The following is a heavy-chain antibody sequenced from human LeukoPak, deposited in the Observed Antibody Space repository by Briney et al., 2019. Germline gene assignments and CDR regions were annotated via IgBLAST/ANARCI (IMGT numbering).Heavy chain of an antibody. Sequence: SETLSLTCSVSGASTTTYCWSWIRQSAGKGLEWIGRIHNSGSPHYNPSLTGRVTMSLDTSKNQFSLKLTSVTAADTAVYYCARDLGNVGWLIDYWGQGTRVTVSS. CDR1: GASTTTYC. V-gene: IGHV4-4*07. D-gene: IGHD6-19*01. CDR2: IHNSGSP. J-gene: IGHJ4*02. CDR3: ARDLGNVGWLIDY.